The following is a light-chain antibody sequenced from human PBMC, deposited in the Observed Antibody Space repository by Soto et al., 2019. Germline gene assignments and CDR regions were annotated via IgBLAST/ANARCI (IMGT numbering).Light chain of an antibody. V-gene: IGKV2D-29*01. CDR2: EVT. CDR1: QSLLDGEGKTH. CDR3: MQSLRLPLT. Sequence: DIVMIQTPLSLSVTPGQPASISCKSSQSLLDGEGKTHLSLFLQRPGQPPEVLIYEVTNRFSWVPDRFSGGGSGTDFTLKISRVEGEDVGVYYCMQSLRLPLTFGGGTKVEIK. J-gene: IGKJ4*01.